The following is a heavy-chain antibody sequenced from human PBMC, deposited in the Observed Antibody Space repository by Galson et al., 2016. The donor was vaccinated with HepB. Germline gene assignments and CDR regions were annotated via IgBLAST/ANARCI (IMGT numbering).Heavy chain of an antibody. CDR3: ARQPGYFKPLSLNYFDF. Sequence: SETLSLTCFVSGDSVRSSTFHWAWIRQPPGKGLEWIGSVYYSGSTDYSPSLKTRITVSVDTSKNQFSLRLRSVTAADTAVYYCARQPGYFKPLSLNYFDFSGQGMLVTVSS. CDR1: GDSVRSSTFH. D-gene: IGHD2/OR15-2a*01. V-gene: IGHV4-39*01. J-gene: IGHJ4*02. CDR2: VYYSGST.